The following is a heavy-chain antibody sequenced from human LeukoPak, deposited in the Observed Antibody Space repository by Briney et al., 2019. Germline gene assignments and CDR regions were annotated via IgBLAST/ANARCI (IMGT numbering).Heavy chain of an antibody. D-gene: IGHD6-6*01. Sequence: GGSLRLSCAASGFTFSSYSMNWVRQAPGKGLEWVSSISSSSSYIYYADSVKGRFTISRDNAKNSLYLQMNSLRAEDTAVYYCAGMSIAATADYYYYYMDVWGKGTTVTVSS. CDR3: AGMSIAATADYYYYYMDV. CDR2: ISSSSSYI. V-gene: IGHV3-21*01. J-gene: IGHJ6*03. CDR1: GFTFSSYS.